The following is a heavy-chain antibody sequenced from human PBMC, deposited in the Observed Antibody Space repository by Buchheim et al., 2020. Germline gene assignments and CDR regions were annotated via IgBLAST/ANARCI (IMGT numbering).Heavy chain of an antibody. V-gene: IGHV3-23*01. CDR2: IDAGGNS. CDR1: GFTMSSDG. Sequence: DVQLLQSGGGLVQPGGSLRLSCAASGFTMSSDGMSWVRQAPGKGLEWVATIDAGGNSSHADSVKGRVTISRDDHKHNPDLQMNNLRAEDTAVYYCDKIWSGYSGADYWGQGTL. CDR3: DKIWSGYSGADY. D-gene: IGHD3-3*01. J-gene: IGHJ4*02.